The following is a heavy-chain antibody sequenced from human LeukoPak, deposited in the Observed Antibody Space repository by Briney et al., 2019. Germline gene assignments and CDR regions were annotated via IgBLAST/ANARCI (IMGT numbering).Heavy chain of an antibody. J-gene: IGHJ4*02. V-gene: IGHV3-23*01. D-gene: IGHD1-26*01. CDR3: AKEVIVGVSFDY. CDR2: ISGSGGST. Sequence: GGSLRLSCADSAFTFSSYAMSWVRQAPGKGLEWVAAISGSGGSTYYADSVKGRFTISRDNFKNTLYLQMNSLRAEDTAVYYCAKEVIVGVSFDYWGQGTLVTVSS. CDR1: AFTFSSYA.